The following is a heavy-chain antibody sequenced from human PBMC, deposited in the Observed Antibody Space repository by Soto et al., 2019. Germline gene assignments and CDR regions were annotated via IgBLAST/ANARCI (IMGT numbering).Heavy chain of an antibody. D-gene: IGHD2-15*01. V-gene: IGHV3-30*03. Sequence: WGSLRLSCAASGFTFSSYGMHWVRQAPGKGLEWVAVISYDGSNKYYADSVKGRFTISRDNSKNTLYLQMNSLRAEDTAVYYCGSGDSYAFDIWGQGTMVTVSS. CDR1: GFTFSSYG. J-gene: IGHJ3*02. CDR2: ISYDGSNK. CDR3: GSGDSYAFDI.